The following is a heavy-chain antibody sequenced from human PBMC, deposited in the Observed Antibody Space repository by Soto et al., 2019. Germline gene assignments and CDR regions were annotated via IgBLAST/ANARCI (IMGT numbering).Heavy chain of an antibody. CDR3: ARQKNYDFWSGYYDY. Sequence: GGSLRLSCAASGFTFSSYWMHWVRQAPGKGLVWVSRINSDGSTTSYADSVKGRFTISRDNAKNTLYLQMNSLRAEDTAVYFCARQKNYDFWSGYYDYWGQGTLVTVSS. CDR1: GFTFSSYW. J-gene: IGHJ4*02. V-gene: IGHV3-74*01. D-gene: IGHD3-3*01. CDR2: INSDGSTT.